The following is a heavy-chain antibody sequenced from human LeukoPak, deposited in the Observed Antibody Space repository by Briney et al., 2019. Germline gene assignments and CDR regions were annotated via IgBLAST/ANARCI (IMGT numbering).Heavy chain of an antibody. D-gene: IGHD1-26*01. V-gene: IGHV1-46*01. CDR1: GYTFTSYY. CDR2: INPSGGST. CDR3: ARDAQWELRAFDV. J-gene: IGHJ3*01. Sequence: ASVKVSCKVSGYTFTSYYMHWVRQAPGQGLEWMGIINPSGGSTSYAQKFQGRVTMTRDMSTSTVYMELSSLRSEDTAVYYCARDAQWELRAFDVWGQGTVVIVSS.